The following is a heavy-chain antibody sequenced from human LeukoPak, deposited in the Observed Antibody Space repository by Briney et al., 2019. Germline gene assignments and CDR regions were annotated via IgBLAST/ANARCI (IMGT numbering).Heavy chain of an antibody. D-gene: IGHD3-10*01. CDR3: ARLRPLERVSSYYYHAMDV. CDR1: GDSISASY. Sequence: SETLSLTCTVSGDSISASYWSWVRQPPGKGLEWIGYVHNSGSIDYSPSLESRLTMSLDMSRSHFSLRLTSVTAADTAMYFCARLRPLERVSSYYYHAMDVWGQGTTVIVSS. V-gene: IGHV4-59*08. J-gene: IGHJ6*02. CDR2: VHNSGSI.